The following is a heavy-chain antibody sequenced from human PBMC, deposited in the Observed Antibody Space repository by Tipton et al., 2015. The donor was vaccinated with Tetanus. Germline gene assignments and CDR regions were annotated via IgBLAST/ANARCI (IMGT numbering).Heavy chain of an antibody. J-gene: IGHJ4*02. CDR1: TFSSYW. CDR3: ARHSSLKALNY. D-gene: IGHD3-9*01. V-gene: IGHV4-39*01. CDR2: AYYSGST. Sequence: TFSSYWMSWVRQAPGKGLEWIGSAYYSGSTYYNPSLKSRVIISGDTSKNQFSLELSSVTAADTAVYYCARHSSLKALNYWGQGTLVTASS.